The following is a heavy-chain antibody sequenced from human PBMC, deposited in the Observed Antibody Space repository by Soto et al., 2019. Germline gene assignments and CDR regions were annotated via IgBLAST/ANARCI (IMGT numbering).Heavy chain of an antibody. CDR3: ARTNRDTAMGPFDH. J-gene: IGHJ4*02. CDR2: IIPIFGTA. CDR1: GGTFSSYA. Sequence: QVQLVQSGAEVKKPGSSVKVSCKASGGTFSSYAISWVRQAPGQGLEWMGGIIPIFGTANYAQKFQGRVTXXAXEXXSTAYMELGSLRSEDTAVYYCARTNRDTAMGPFDHWGQGTLVTVSS. D-gene: IGHD5-18*01. V-gene: IGHV1-69*12.